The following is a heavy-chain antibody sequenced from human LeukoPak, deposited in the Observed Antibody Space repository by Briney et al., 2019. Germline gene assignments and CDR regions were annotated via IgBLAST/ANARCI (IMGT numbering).Heavy chain of an antibody. D-gene: IGHD4-23*01. V-gene: IGHV3-48*02. CDR1: GFTFSNYN. CDR2: VSDSSSTI. Sequence: GGSLRLSCAASGFTFSNYNMDWVRQAPGKGLEWISYVSDSSSTIYYADSVKGRFTISRDNAKNSLYPQMNSLRDEDTAVYYCARETVGLDYWGQGTLLTVSS. CDR3: ARETVGLDY. J-gene: IGHJ4*02.